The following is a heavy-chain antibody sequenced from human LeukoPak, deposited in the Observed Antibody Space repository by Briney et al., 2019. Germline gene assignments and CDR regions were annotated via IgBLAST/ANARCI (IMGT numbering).Heavy chain of an antibody. CDR1: GFTFSSYA. V-gene: IGHV3-23*01. Sequence: PGGSLRLSCAASGFTFSSYAMSWVRQAPGKGLEWVSGISGSGSSTYYVDSVKGRFTISRDNSKNTLYLQMNSLRAEDTAVYYCAKDHRSGGNAGRSEYWGQGTLVTVSS. D-gene: IGHD4-23*01. J-gene: IGHJ4*02. CDR3: AKDHRSGGNAGRSEY. CDR2: ISGSGSST.